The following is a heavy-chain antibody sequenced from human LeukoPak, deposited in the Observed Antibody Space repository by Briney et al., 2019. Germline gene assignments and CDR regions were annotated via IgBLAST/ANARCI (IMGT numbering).Heavy chain of an antibody. D-gene: IGHD2-2*03. CDR1: GGSIRSSNW. J-gene: IGHJ5*02. Sequence: SGTLSLTCAVSGGSIRSSNWWSWVRQPPGKGLEWIGEIYHTGSTNYNPSLKSRVTISVDTSKNQFSLKLSSVTAADTAVYYCARHLGYCSSTGCNSWFDPWGQGTLVTVSS. V-gene: IGHV4-4*02. CDR2: IYHTGST. CDR3: ARHLGYCSSTGCNSWFDP.